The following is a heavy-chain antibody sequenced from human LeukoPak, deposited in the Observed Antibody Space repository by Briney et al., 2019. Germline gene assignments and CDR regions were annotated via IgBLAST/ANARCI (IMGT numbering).Heavy chain of an antibody. CDR2: INSDGSST. CDR1: GFTFSSYW. Sequence: PGGSLRLSCAASGFTFSSYWMHWVRQAPGKGLVWVSRINSDGSSTSYADSVKGRFTISRDNAKNTLYLQMNSLRAEDTAVYYCASTPFYDLWSGYYGGFDYWGQGTLVTVSS. D-gene: IGHD3-3*01. V-gene: IGHV3-74*01. CDR3: ASTPFYDLWSGYYGGFDY. J-gene: IGHJ4*02.